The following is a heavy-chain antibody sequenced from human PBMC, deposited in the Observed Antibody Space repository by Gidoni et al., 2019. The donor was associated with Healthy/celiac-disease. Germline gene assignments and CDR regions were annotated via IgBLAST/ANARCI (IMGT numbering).Heavy chain of an antibody. Sequence: QVQLVESGGGVVQPGRSLRLSCAASGFTFSSYGMHWVRPAPGKGLEWVAVISYDGSNKYYADSVKGRFTISSDNSKNTLYLQMNSLRAEDTAVYYCATDAGRDFWSGYPDYWGQGTLVTVSS. CDR2: ISYDGSNK. CDR1: GFTFSSYG. CDR3: ATDAGRDFWSGYPDY. D-gene: IGHD3-3*01. J-gene: IGHJ4*02. V-gene: IGHV3-30*03.